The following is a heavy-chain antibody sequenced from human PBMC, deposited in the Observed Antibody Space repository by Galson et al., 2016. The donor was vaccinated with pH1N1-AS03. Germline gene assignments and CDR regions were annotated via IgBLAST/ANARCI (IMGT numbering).Heavy chain of an antibody. CDR2: LYYSGST. CDR3: ARLARGPGNLDV. J-gene: IGHJ6*02. Sequence: SETLSLTCTVSGASISTYYWSWIRQPPGKGLEWIGYLYYSGSTKYNRSLKSRVTISADTSKSQFSLELNSVTAADTAVYYCARLARGPGNLDVWGQGTTVTVSS. D-gene: IGHD1-7*01. V-gene: IGHV4-59*08. CDR1: GASISTYY.